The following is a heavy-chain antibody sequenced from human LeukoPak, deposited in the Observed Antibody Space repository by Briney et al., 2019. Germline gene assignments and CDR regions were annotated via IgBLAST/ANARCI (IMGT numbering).Heavy chain of an antibody. D-gene: IGHD3-10*01. CDR1: GYTFTGYY. Sequence: GASVKVSCKASGYTFTGYYMHWVRQAPGQGLEWMGWINTNSGGTNYAQKFQGRVTMTRDTSISTAYMELSRLRSDDTAVYYCARTGVLLWFGELSYYFDYWGQGTLVTVSS. J-gene: IGHJ4*02. V-gene: IGHV1-2*02. CDR2: INTNSGGT. CDR3: ARTGVLLWFGELSYYFDY.